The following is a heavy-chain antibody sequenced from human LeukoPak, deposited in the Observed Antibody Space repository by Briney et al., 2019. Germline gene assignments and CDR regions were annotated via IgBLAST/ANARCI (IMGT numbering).Heavy chain of an antibody. CDR3: ARQSRDGSKTRGYYFDY. Sequence: GESLKISCKASGYSFTSYWIGWVRQMPGKGLEWMGIIYPGDSDTRYNPSFQGQVTISADRSISTAYLQWSSLKASDTAMYYCARQSRDGSKTRGYYFDYWGPGTQVTVSS. D-gene: IGHD3-10*01. CDR1: GYSFTSYW. J-gene: IGHJ4*02. V-gene: IGHV5-51*01. CDR2: IYPGDSDT.